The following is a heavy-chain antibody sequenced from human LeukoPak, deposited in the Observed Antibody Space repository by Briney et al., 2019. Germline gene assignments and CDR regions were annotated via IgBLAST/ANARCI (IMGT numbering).Heavy chain of an antibody. Sequence: ASVKVSCKASGYTFTSYYMHWVRQAPGQGLEWMGIINPSGGSTSYAQKFQGRVTMTRDTSTSTVYMELSSLRSEDTAVYYCARDRLTYDYGDYTLGYWGQGTLVTVSS. J-gene: IGHJ4*02. CDR2: INPSGGST. CDR1: GYTFTSYY. D-gene: IGHD4-17*01. CDR3: ARDRLTYDYGDYTLGY. V-gene: IGHV1-46*01.